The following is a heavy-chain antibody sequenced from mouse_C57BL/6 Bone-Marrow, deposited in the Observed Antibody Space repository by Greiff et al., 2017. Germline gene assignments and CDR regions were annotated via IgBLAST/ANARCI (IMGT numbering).Heavy chain of an antibody. CDR3: AGDPPLYYDYDAWFAY. J-gene: IGHJ3*01. V-gene: IGHV5-4*01. D-gene: IGHD2-4*01. CDR2: ISDGGSYT. CDR1: GFTFSSYA. Sequence: DVMLVESGGGLVKPGGSLKLSCAASGFTFSSYAMSWVRQTPEKRLEWVATISDGGSYTYYPDNVKGRFTISRANAKNNLYLQMSHLKSEDTAMYYCAGDPPLYYDYDAWFAYWGQGTLVTVSA.